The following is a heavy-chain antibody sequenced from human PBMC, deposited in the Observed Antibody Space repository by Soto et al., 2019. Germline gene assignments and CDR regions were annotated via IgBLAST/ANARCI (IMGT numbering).Heavy chain of an antibody. CDR2: IYYSGST. CDR1: GGSISSYY. V-gene: IGHV4-59*01. D-gene: IGHD3-16*02. Sequence: SETLSLTCTVSGGSISSYYWSWIRQPPGKGLEWIGYIYYSGSTNYNPSLKSRVTISVDTSKNQFSLKLSSVTAADTAVYYCARVGPSGPYRYTEYFDYWGQGTLVTVSS. CDR3: ARVGPSGPYRYTEYFDY. J-gene: IGHJ4*02.